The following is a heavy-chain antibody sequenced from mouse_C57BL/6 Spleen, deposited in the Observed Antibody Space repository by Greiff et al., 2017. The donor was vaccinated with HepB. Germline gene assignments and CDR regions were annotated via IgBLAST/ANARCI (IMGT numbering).Heavy chain of an antibody. Sequence: VQLQQSGAELVRPGASVKLSCTASGFNIKDDYMHWVKQRPEQGLEWIGWIDPENGDTEYASKFQGKATITADTSSNTAYLQLSSLTSEDTAVYYCTTSDYSKGFAYWGQGTLVTVSA. CDR1: GFNIKDDY. J-gene: IGHJ3*01. CDR2: IDPENGDT. V-gene: IGHV14-4*01. D-gene: IGHD2-5*01. CDR3: TTSDYSKGFAY.